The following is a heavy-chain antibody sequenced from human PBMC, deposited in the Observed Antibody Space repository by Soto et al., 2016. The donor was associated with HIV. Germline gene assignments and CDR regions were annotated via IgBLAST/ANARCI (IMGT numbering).Heavy chain of an antibody. CDR3: ARRSRYDFWSGYCFDY. D-gene: IGHD3-3*01. J-gene: IGHJ4*02. V-gene: IGHV4-34*01. CDR1: GGSFSGYY. Sequence: QVQLQQWGAGLLKPSETLSLTCAVYGGSFSGYYWSWIRQPPGKGLEWIGEINHSGSTNYNPSLKSRVTISVDTSKNQFSLKLSSVTAADTAVYYCARRSRYDFWSGYCFDYVGQGTLVTVSS. CDR2: INHSGST.